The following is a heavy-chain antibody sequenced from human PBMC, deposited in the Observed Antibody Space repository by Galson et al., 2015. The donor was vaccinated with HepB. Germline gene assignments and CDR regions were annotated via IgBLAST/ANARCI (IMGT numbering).Heavy chain of an antibody. CDR3: AREGKLGYCSSTSCRPFDY. D-gene: IGHD2-2*01. CDR2: TYYRSKWYN. J-gene: IGHJ4*02. V-gene: IGHV6-1*01. Sequence: CAISGDSVSSNSAAWNWIRQSPSRGLEWLGRTYYRSKWYNDYAVSVKSRITINPDTSKNQFSLQLNSVTPEDTAVYYCAREGKLGYCSSTSCRPFDYWGQGTLVTVSS. CDR1: GDSVSSNSAA.